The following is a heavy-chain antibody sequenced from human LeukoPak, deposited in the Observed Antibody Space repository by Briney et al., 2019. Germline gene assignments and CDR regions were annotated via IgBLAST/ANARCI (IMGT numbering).Heavy chain of an antibody. CDR1: GFTFSSYA. V-gene: IGHV3-23*01. Sequence: GGSPRLSCAASGFTFSSYAMNWVRQAPGKGLEWVSAISGSGGSTYYADSVKGRFTISRDNSKHTLFLQVNSLRAEDTAVYYCAKGGYYSDSAFDYWGQGTLVTVSS. CDR2: ISGSGGST. D-gene: IGHD3-22*01. J-gene: IGHJ4*02. CDR3: AKGGYYSDSAFDY.